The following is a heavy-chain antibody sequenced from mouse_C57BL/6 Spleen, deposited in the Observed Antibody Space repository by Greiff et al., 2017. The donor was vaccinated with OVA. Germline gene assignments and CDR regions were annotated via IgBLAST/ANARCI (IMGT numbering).Heavy chain of an antibody. CDR1: GYSFTSYY. D-gene: IGHD1-1*01. CDR2: IYPGSGNT. V-gene: IGHV1-66*01. Sequence: VQLQQSGPELVKPGASVKISCKASGYSFTSYYIHWVKQRPGQGLEWIGWIYPGSGNTKYNEKFKGKATLTADTSSSTAYMQLSSLTSEDSAVYYCANYYGSRVDYWGQGTTLTVSS. J-gene: IGHJ2*01. CDR3: ANYYGSRVDY.